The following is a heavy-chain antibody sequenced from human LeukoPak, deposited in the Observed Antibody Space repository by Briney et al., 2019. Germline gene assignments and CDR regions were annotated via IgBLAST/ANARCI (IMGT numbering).Heavy chain of an antibody. V-gene: IGHV4-39*01. CDR1: GGSISSSSYY. CDR3: ARRTYYYDSSGYYLFDP. J-gene: IGHJ5*02. D-gene: IGHD3-22*01. Sequence: PSETLSLTCTVSGGSISSSSYYWGWIRQPPGKGLEWIGSIYYSGSTYYNPSLKSRVTISVDTSKNQFSLKLSSVTAADTAVYYCARRTYYYDSSGYYLFDPWGQGTLVTVPS. CDR2: IYYSGST.